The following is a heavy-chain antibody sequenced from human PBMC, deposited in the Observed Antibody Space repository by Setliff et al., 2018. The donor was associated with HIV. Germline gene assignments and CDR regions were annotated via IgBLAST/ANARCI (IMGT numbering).Heavy chain of an antibody. D-gene: IGHD2-15*01. CDR3: ARAGAAETSHFDY. J-gene: IGHJ4*02. CDR2: IGAFNGNT. Sequence: ASVKVSCKASGYTFTDFGITWVRQAPGQGLEWMGWIGAFNGNTHYPQNLQGRVTMTTDTSTRTAYVELRSLRSDDTAVYFCARAGAAETSHFDYWGQGTLVTVSS. CDR1: GYTFTDFG. V-gene: IGHV1-18*01.